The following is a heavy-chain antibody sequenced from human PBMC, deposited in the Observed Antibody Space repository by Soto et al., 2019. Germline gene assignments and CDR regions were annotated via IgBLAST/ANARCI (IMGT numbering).Heavy chain of an antibody. Sequence: QLQLQESGPGLVKPSETLSLTCTVSGGSISSSSYYWGWIRQPPGKGLEWIGSIYYSGSTYYNPSLKSRVTISVDTSKNQFSLKLSSVTAADTAVYYCARNYYNWTYRPNWFDPWGQGTLVTVSS. J-gene: IGHJ5*02. CDR1: GGSISSSSYY. CDR2: IYYSGST. V-gene: IGHV4-39*01. CDR3: ARNYYNWTYRPNWFDP. D-gene: IGHD1-7*01.